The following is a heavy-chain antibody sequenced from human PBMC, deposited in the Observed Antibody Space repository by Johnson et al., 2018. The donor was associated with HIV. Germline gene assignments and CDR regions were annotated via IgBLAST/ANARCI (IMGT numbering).Heavy chain of an antibody. Sequence: VQLVESGGGVVRPGGSLRLSCAASGFTFDDYGMSWVRQAPGKGLEWVSGINWNGGSTGYADSVKGRFTISRDNTKNSLYMQMNSLRVEDTAMYYCARVRWLQLGAFDIWGQGTMVTVSS. CDR1: GFTFDDYG. CDR3: ARVRWLQLGAFDI. CDR2: INWNGGST. D-gene: IGHD5-24*01. V-gene: IGHV3-20*04. J-gene: IGHJ3*02.